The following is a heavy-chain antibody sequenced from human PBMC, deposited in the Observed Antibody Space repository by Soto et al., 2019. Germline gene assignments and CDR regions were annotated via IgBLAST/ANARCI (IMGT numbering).Heavy chain of an antibody. D-gene: IGHD4-17*01. CDR3: ARHPPYGPLDY. J-gene: IGHJ4*02. CDR1: GDSGGFISSSGYH. CDR2: VYYNGST. V-gene: IGHV4-39*01. Sequence: QLQLQESGPGLVKPSETLSLTCTVSGDSGGFISSSGYHWVWIRHPPGQGLEWIGNVYYNGSTYYNPSIKSRVTISGDTSKNRFSRRLTSVTAADTAVYYCARHPPYGPLDYWGQGTLVTVSS.